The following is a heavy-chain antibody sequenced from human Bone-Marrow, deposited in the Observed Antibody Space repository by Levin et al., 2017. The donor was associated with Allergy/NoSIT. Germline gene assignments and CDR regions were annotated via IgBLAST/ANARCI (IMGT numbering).Heavy chain of an antibody. CDR1: GGSISGGGYF. V-gene: IGHV4-31*03. CDR2: MYYSGTT. D-gene: IGHD3-22*01. Sequence: NPSETLSLTCTVSGGSISGGGYFWSWLRQHPGKHLEWIGYMYYSGTTDYNPSLKSRVRISVDTSKNQFSLKLNSVIAADTAVYYCARSSGSAYYYGMDVWGQGTTVTVSS. CDR3: ARSSGSAYYYGMDV. J-gene: IGHJ6*02.